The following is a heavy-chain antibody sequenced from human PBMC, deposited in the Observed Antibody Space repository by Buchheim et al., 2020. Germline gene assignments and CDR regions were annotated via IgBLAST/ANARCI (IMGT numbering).Heavy chain of an antibody. CDR2: IYYSGST. D-gene: IGHD2-15*01. CDR1: GGSISSSSYY. V-gene: IGHV4-39*07. CDR3: ARVHKVVVAATVFKYFDL. J-gene: IGHJ2*01. Sequence: QLQPQESGPGLVKPSETLSLTCTVSGGSISSSSYYWGWIRQPPGKGLEWIGSIYYSGSTYYNPSLKSRVTISVDTSKNQFSLKLSSVTAADTAVYYCARVHKVVVAATVFKYFDLWGRGTL.